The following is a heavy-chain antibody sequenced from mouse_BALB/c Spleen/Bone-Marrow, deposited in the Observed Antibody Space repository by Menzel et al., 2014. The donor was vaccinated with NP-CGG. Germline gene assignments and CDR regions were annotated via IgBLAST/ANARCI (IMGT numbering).Heavy chain of an antibody. J-gene: IGHJ3*01. CDR3: ARDDYDAFAY. Sequence: QVQLQQSGAELAKPGASVKMSCKASGYTFTSYWMHWVRQRPGQGLEWIGYINPSTGYTEYNQRFKDKATLAAVTSSTTSYMQLSSLTSENSAVCYDARDDYDAFAYWGQGTLVTVSA. CDR1: GYTFTSYW. V-gene: IGHV1-7*01. D-gene: IGHD2-4*01. CDR2: INPSTGYT.